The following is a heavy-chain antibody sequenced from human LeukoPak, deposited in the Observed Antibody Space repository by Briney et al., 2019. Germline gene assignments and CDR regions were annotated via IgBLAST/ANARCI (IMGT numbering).Heavy chain of an antibody. CDR2: INPSGGST. J-gene: IGHJ4*02. V-gene: IGHV1-46*03. Sequence: EASVTVSCKASGYTFTSYYMRWVRQAPGQGLEWMGIINPSGGSTSYAQKFQGRVTMTRDMSTSTVYMELSSLRSEDTAVYYCARGTDTMGHFDYWGQGTLVTVSS. D-gene: IGHD1-26*01. CDR3: ARGTDTMGHFDY. CDR1: GYTFTSYY.